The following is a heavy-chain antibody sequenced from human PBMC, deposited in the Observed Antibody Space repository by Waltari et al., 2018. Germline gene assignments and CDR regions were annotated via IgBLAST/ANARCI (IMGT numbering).Heavy chain of an antibody. D-gene: IGHD3-9*01. J-gene: IGHJ4*02. V-gene: IGHV3-7*01. CDR3: VRGWGTDWL. Sequence: QLVESGGGWVQPGESLRLSCAAAGFSFSGSWMNWVRQAPGKGLEWVSNIKADGNEKYYVDSVRGRFTISRDNVKKSVNLQMNSLRVEDTAVYYCVRGWGTDWLWGQGTLVTVSS. CDR1: GFSFSGSW. CDR2: IKADGNEK.